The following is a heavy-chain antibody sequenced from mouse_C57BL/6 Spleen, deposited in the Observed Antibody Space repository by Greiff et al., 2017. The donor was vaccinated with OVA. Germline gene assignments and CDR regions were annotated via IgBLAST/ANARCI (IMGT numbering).Heavy chain of an antibody. J-gene: IGHJ2*01. V-gene: IGHV1-15*01. D-gene: IGHD1-1*01. Sequence: VQLQQSGAELVRPGASVTLSCKASGYTFTDYEMHWVKQTPVHGLEWIGAIDPETGGTAYNQKFKGKAILTADKSSSTAYMELRSLTSEDSSVYYCTRSDYYVSSSRYYFDYWGQGTTRTVSS. CDR2: IDPETGGT. CDR1: GYTFTDYE. CDR3: TRSDYYVSSSRYYFDY.